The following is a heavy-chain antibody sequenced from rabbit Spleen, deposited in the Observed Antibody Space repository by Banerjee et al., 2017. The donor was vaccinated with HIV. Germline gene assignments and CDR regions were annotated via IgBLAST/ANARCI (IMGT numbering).Heavy chain of an antibody. CDR3: ARDLVGVIGWNFYL. CDR1: GFDFSSYYM. V-gene: IGHV1S45*01. D-gene: IGHD1-1*01. Sequence: EQLEESGGGLVQPEGSLKLSCKASGFDFSSYYMSWVRQAPGKGLEWIACIYADRSGSTYYASWAKGRFIMSRTSSTKVTLQMTSLTAADTATYFCARDLVGVIGWNFYLWGPGTLVTVS. J-gene: IGHJ4*01. CDR2: IYADRSGST.